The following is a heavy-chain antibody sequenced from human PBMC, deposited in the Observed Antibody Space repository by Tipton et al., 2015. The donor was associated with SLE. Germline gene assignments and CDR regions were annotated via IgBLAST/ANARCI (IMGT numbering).Heavy chain of an antibody. CDR2: ISYDGSNK. CDR3: ANYDRGEVAARQGMDV. D-gene: IGHD6-6*01. J-gene: IGHJ6*02. CDR1: GFTFSSYA. Sequence: SLRLSCAASGFTFSSYAMHWVRQAPGKGLEWVAVISYDGSNKYYADSVKGRFTISRDNSKNTLYLQMNSLRAEDTAVYYCANYDRGEVAARQGMDVWGQGTTVTVSS. V-gene: IGHV3-30-3*01.